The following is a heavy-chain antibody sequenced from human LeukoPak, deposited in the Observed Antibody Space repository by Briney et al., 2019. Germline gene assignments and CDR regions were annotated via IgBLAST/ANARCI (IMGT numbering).Heavy chain of an antibody. J-gene: IGHJ4*02. V-gene: IGHV1-3*01. CDR1: GYTFTSYA. CDR3: ARDSGSGNNDY. Sequence: ASVKVSCKASGYTFTSYAIHWVRQAPGQRLEWMGWISAGNGNTKYSQNFQGRVTFVSNTSATTAFMELSSLRSEDAAVYYCARDSGSGNNDYWGQGTLVTVSS. CDR2: ISAGNGNT. D-gene: IGHD1-26*01.